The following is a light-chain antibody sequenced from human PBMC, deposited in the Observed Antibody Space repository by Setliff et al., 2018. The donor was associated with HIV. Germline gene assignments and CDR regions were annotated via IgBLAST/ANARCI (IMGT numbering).Light chain of an antibody. Sequence: QSVLTQPASVSGSPGQSITVSCTGTNNDVGAYNYVSWYQQHPGKAPKLMIYDVSNRPSGVSNRFSGSKSANTASLTISGLQAEDEADYYCSSYTYISTPVFGTGTKVTVL. J-gene: IGLJ1*01. CDR2: DVS. V-gene: IGLV2-14*03. CDR3: SSYTYISTPV. CDR1: NNDVGAYNY.